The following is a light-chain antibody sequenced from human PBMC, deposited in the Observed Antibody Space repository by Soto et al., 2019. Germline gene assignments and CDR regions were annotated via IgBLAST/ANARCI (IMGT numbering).Light chain of an antibody. CDR2: GVS. Sequence: ELVLPQSPDTLSLSPVASATLSGRSSQTLTSGYLAWYQQKPGQAPRLLIYGVSTRATGIPDRFSGSGSGTDFTLTISRLEPEDFAVYVCQVYGSSSKTFGQGTKVDIK. CDR3: QVYGSSSKT. J-gene: IGKJ1*01. CDR1: QTLTSGY. V-gene: IGKV3-20*01.